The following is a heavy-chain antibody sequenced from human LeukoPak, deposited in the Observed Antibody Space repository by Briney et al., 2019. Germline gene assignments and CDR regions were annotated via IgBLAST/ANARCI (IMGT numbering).Heavy chain of an antibody. CDR3: ARRHTVTTFFDY. Sequence: SETLSLTCTVSGYSISSGYYWGWIRQPPGKGLEWIGSIYHSGSTYYNPSLKSRVTISVDTSKNQFSLKLSSVTAADTAVYYCARRHTVTTFFDYWGQGTLVTVSS. D-gene: IGHD4-11*01. J-gene: IGHJ4*02. CDR2: IYHSGST. V-gene: IGHV4-38-2*02. CDR1: GYSISSGYY.